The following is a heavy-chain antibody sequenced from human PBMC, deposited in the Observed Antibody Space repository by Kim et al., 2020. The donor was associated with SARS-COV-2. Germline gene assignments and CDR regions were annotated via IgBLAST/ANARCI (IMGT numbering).Heavy chain of an antibody. V-gene: IGHV3-23*01. D-gene: IGHD4-17*01. CDR3: ARHRTTGTPHFDY. J-gene: IGHJ4*02. Sequence: YPNTVKDRFTIPKDNSTNTLYLKMHSLRAEDTDVYYCARHRTTGTPHFDYWGQGTLVTVSS.